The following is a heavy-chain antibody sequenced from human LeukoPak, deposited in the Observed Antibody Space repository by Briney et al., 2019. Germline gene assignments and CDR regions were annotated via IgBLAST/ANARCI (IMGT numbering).Heavy chain of an antibody. V-gene: IGHV3-11*04. CDR3: ARGDSLYYFDL. J-gene: IGHJ4*02. Sequence: PGGSLRLSCVVYGLTFGDHYVSWIRQAPGKGLDWIAYISNSGTVKNYADSVRGRFTISRDSAKRSVFLQMTGLRSDDTAVYYCARGDSLYYFDLWGQGTLVTVSS. CDR2: ISNSGTVK. D-gene: IGHD2-21*02. CDR1: GLTFGDHY.